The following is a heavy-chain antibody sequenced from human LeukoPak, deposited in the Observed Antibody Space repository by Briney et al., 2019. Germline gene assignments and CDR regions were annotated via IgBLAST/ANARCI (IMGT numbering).Heavy chain of an antibody. V-gene: IGHV5-10-1*01. CDR2: IDPSDSYT. J-gene: IGHJ4*02. CDR1: GYSFTSYW. D-gene: IGHD7-27*01. Sequence: GESLKISCKGSGYSFTSYWISWVRQMPGKGLEWMGRIDPSDSYTNYSPSFQGHVTISADKSISTAYLQWSSLKASDTAMYYCARLTGLNWGSPAVVITYFDYWGQGTLVTGSS. CDR3: ARLTGLNWGSPAVVITYFDY.